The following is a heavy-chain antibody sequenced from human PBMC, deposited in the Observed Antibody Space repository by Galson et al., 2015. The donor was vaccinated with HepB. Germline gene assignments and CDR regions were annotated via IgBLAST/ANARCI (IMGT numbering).Heavy chain of an antibody. CDR3: ARDLVWGKTGTDY. J-gene: IGHJ4*02. CDR1: GFTFSDFW. D-gene: IGHD3-16*01. CDR2: IKQDGSEK. Sequence: SLRLSCAASGFTFSDFWMSWVRQTPGKGLEWLANIKQDGSEKYYVDSVKGRFTISRDNAKNSLYLQMNILRAEDTAVYYCARDLVWGKTGTDYWVQRTLVTVSS. V-gene: IGHV3-7*01.